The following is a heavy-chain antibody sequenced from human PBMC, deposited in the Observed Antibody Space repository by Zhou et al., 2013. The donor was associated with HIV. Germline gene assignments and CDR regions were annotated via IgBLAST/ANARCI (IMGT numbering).Heavy chain of an antibody. CDR2: IIPIFGTA. CDR3: ARCRVVVDRGGYYYYMDV. D-gene: IGHD2-2*01. J-gene: IGHJ6*03. V-gene: IGHV1-69*05. CDR1: GGTFSSSA. Sequence: QVQLVQSGAEVKKPGSSVKVSCKASGGTFSSSAINWVRQAPGQGLEWMGGIIPIFGTANYAQKFQGRVTITTDESTSTAYMELSSLRSEDTAVYYCARCRVVVDRGGYYYYMDVWGKGTTVTVSS.